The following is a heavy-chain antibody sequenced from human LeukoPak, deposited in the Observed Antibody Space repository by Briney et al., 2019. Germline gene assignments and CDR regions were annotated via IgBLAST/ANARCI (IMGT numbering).Heavy chain of an antibody. CDR3: AELGITMIGGV. CDR1: GFTXSSYE. V-gene: IGHV3-48*03. J-gene: IGHJ6*04. CDR2: ISSSGSTI. D-gene: IGHD3-10*02. Sequence: SGFTXSSYEMNWVRQAPGKGLEWVSYISSSGSTIYYADSVKGRFTISRDNAKNSLYLQMNSLRGEDTAVYYXAELGITMIGGVWGKGTTVTISS.